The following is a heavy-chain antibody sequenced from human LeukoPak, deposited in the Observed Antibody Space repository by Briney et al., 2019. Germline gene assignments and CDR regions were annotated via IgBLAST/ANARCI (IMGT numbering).Heavy chain of an antibody. CDR1: GGSISSSNW. D-gene: IGHD3-9*01. V-gene: IGHV4-4*02. Sequence: SGTLSLTYAVSGGSISSSNWWIWVRQPPEKGLGGIGAVYHSGSTNYNPSLRSGVTISVDNSPNQFSLKLTSVTAAATAVYYCAIRSARYGKTSFDYWGQGILVTVSS. CDR2: VYHSGST. J-gene: IGHJ4*02. CDR3: AIRSARYGKTSFDY.